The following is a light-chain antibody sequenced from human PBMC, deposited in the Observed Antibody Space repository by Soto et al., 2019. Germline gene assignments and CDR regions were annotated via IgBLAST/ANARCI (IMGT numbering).Light chain of an antibody. V-gene: IGKV3-15*01. CDR2: GAS. CDR1: HSVSSN. J-gene: IGKJ1*01. Sequence: EVVMTQSPVTLSVSPEERATLSCRAIHSVSSNLAWYQQKPGQTPRLLIYGASTRATGIPARFSGSGSGTEFTLTISGLQSEDFAVYYCQHYNNWPPRTFGQGTKVEIK. CDR3: QHYNNWPPRT.